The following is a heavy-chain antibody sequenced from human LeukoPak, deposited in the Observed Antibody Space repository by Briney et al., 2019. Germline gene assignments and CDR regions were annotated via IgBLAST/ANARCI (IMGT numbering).Heavy chain of an antibody. J-gene: IGHJ4*02. D-gene: IGHD2-21*02. CDR2: IRYDGSYK. Sequence: GGSLRLSCEASGFTFSSYGMHWVRQPPGKGLEWVAFIRYDGSYKKSADSVKGRFTVSRDSSKNTLYLQMHSLRPEDTAVYYCAKDRNPRIVVVTAVDYWGQGTLVTVSS. V-gene: IGHV3-30*02. CDR1: GFTFSSYG. CDR3: AKDRNPRIVVVTAVDY.